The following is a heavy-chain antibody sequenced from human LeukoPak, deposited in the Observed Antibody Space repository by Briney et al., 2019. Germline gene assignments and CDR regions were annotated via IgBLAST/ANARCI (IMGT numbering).Heavy chain of an antibody. Sequence: PGGSLRLSCAASGFTFDDYGMSWVRQAPGKGLEWVSGINWNGGSTGYADSVKGRFTISRDNAKNSLYLQMNSLRAEDTALYHCARGRYYYGSGSYSNYYYYMDVWGKGTTVTISS. CDR1: GFTFDDYG. CDR2: INWNGGST. V-gene: IGHV3-20*01. J-gene: IGHJ6*03. CDR3: ARGRYYYGSGSYSNYYYYMDV. D-gene: IGHD3-10*01.